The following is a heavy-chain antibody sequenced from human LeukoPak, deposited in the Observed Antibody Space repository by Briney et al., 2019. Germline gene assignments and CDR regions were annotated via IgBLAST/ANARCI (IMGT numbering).Heavy chain of an antibody. J-gene: IGHJ4*02. D-gene: IGHD3-3*01. CDR2: INWNGGKT. CDR1: GFTFGDYG. CDR3: AREGEKTYYDFWTTYYIGY. Sequence: PGGSLRLSCAASGFTFGDYGMTWVRQAPGKGLEWVASINWNGGKTVYADSVKGRFTISRDNAKNSLYLQLNSLRAEDTALYDCAREGEKTYYDFWTTYYIGYWGQGTLVTVSS. V-gene: IGHV3-20*01.